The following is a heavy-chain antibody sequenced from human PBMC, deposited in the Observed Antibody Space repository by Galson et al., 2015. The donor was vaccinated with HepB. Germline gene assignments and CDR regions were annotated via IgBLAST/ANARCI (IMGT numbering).Heavy chain of an antibody. D-gene: IGHD4-11*01. CDR3: AGANDYSSYAH. Sequence: SLRLSCAVSGFTFSAYSMNWVRLAPGKGLEWVSSISSSGDYIYYADSVKGRFTISRDNARNSFYLQMNSLRAEDTAVYCCAGANDYSSYAHWGQGTLVTVSS. J-gene: IGHJ4*02. V-gene: IGHV3-21*01. CDR2: ISSSGDYI. CDR1: GFTFSAYS.